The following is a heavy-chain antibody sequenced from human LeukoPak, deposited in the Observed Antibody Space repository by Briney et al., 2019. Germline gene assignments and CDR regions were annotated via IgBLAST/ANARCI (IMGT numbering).Heavy chain of an antibody. V-gene: IGHV3-30*02. CDR1: GFTFSNYG. D-gene: IGHD3-3*01. J-gene: IGHJ3*02. CDR3: AREAGGITIFGVAPGHDAFDI. CDR2: IRYDGSSQ. Sequence: GGSLRLSCAASGFTFSNYGLHWVRQTPGKGLEWVAYIRYDGSSQYYADSVKGRFTISRDNAKNSLYLQMNSLRAEDTAVYYCAREAGGITIFGVAPGHDAFDIWGQGTMVTVSS.